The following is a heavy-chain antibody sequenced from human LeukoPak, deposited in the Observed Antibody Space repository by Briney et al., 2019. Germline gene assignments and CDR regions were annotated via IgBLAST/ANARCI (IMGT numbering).Heavy chain of an antibody. Sequence: ASVKVSCKASGGTFSSYAISWVRQAPGQGLEWMGGIIPIFGTANYAQKFQGRVTITADESTSTAYMELSSLRSEDTAVYYCARDNIPFLGMDVWGQGTTVTVSS. CDR1: GGTFSSYA. CDR2: IIPIFGTA. V-gene: IGHV1-69*13. J-gene: IGHJ6*02. D-gene: IGHD2/OR15-2a*01. CDR3: ARDNIPFLGMDV.